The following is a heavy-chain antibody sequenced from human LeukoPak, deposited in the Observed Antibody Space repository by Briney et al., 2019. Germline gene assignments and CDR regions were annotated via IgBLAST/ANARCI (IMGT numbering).Heavy chain of an antibody. J-gene: IGHJ4*02. Sequence: SETLSLTCAVYDGSFSGYYWSWIRQPPGKGLEWIGEINHSGSTNYNPSLKSRVTISVDTSKNQFSLKLNSVTAADTAMYYCARYSGYYLSYFDYWGQGTLVTVSS. CDR3: ARYSGYYLSYFDY. V-gene: IGHV4-34*01. CDR2: INHSGST. CDR1: DGSFSGYY. D-gene: IGHD3-22*01.